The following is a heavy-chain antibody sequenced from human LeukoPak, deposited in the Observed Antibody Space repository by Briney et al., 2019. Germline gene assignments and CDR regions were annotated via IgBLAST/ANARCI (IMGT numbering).Heavy chain of an antibody. CDR3: AKGGYSSGWRNYFDY. D-gene: IGHD6-19*01. J-gene: IGHJ4*02. CDR2: ISATGGST. CDR1: GFTFSSYG. V-gene: IGHV3-23*01. Sequence: GGSLRLSCAASGFTFSSYGITWVRQAPGKGLEWVSTISATGGSTYYADSVKGRFTISRDDSKDTLYLQMNSLRAEDTAVYYCAKGGYSSGWRNYFDYWGQGTLVTVSS.